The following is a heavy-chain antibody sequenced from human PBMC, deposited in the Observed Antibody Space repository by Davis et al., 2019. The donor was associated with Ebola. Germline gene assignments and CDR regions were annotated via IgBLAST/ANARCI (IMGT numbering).Heavy chain of an antibody. D-gene: IGHD3-3*01. CDR1: GFTFSSYG. CDR2: IRYDGSNK. CDR3: ARDYAPKPIWSGYSPSFDY. J-gene: IGHJ4*02. V-gene: IGHV3-30*02. Sequence: PGGSLRLSCAASGFTFSSYGMHWVRQAPGKGLEWVAFIRYDGSNKYYADSVKGRFTISRDNAKNSLYLQMNSLRAEDTAVYYCARDYAPKPIWSGYSPSFDYWGQGTLVTVSS.